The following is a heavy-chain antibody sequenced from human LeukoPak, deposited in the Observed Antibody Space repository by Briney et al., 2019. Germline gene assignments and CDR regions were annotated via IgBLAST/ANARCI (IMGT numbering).Heavy chain of an antibody. CDR2: ISYDGSNK. V-gene: IGHV3-30*03. D-gene: IGHD5-18*01. CDR3: ARDRDTAMGS. CDR1: GFTFSSYS. Sequence: GGSLRLSCAASGFTFSSYSMIWVRQAPGKGLEWVAVISYDGSNKYYADSVKGRFTISRDNSKNTLYLQMNSLRAEDTAVYYCARDRDTAMGSWGQGTLVTVSS. J-gene: IGHJ5*02.